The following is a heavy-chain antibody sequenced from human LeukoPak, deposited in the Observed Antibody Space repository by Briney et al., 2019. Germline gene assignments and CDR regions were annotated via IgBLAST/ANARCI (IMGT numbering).Heavy chain of an antibody. D-gene: IGHD2-2*01. J-gene: IGHJ5*02. V-gene: IGHV4-38-2*01. Sequence: SETLSLTCAVSGYSISSGYYWGWIRQPPGKGLEWIGSIYHSGSTYYNPSLKSRVTISVDTSKNQFYLKLSSVTAADTAVYYCASLWGYCSSTSCRGWFDPWGQGTLVTVSS. CDR2: IYHSGST. CDR3: ASLWGYCSSTSCRGWFDP. CDR1: GYSISSGYY.